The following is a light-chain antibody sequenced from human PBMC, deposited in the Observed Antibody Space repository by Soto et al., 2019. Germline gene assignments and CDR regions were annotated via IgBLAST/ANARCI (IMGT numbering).Light chain of an antibody. V-gene: IGLV4-69*01. CDR2: LNSDGSH. J-gene: IGLJ2*01. CDR1: SGHSSYA. Sequence: QPVLTQSPSASASLGASVNLTCTLSSGHSSYAIAWHQQQPEKGPRYLMKLNSDGSHSKGDGIPDRFSGSSSGAERYLIISSLQSEDEADYYCQTWGSVSVVFGGGTKLTVL. CDR3: QTWGSVSVV.